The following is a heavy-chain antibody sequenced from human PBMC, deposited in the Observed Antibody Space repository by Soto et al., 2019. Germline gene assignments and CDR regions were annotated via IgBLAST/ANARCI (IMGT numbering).Heavy chain of an antibody. J-gene: IGHJ4*02. CDR1: GSTFTSTS. Sequence: APGKFSFKASGSTFTSTSIGGVRQAPGQGLGGMGWINVYNGNTKYAQQLQGGVASTTETATSTACMELRRLRSEDTAVYYCARISSARSGWLPDYWGQAALVTVSA. D-gene: IGHD2-2*01. V-gene: IGHV1-18*04. CDR2: INVYNGNT. CDR3: ARISSARSGWLPDY.